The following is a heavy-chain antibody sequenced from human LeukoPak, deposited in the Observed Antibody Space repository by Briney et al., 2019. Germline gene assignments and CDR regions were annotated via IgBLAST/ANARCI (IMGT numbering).Heavy chain of an antibody. CDR1: GFTFSSYA. D-gene: IGHD3-22*01. V-gene: IGHV3-23*01. CDR3: AKRYYDSSAYYPIDY. Sequence: GGSLRLSCAASGFTFSSYAMSWVRQAPGKGLEWVSAISGSGVSTYYADSVKGRFTVSRDNSKNTLYLQMNSLRAEDTAVYYCAKRYYDSSAYYPIDYWGQGTLVTVSS. J-gene: IGHJ4*02. CDR2: ISGSGVST.